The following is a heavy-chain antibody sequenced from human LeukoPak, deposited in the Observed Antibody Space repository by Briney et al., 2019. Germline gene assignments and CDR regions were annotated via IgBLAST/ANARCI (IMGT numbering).Heavy chain of an antibody. V-gene: IGHV4-34*01. Sequence: SETLSLTCAVYGWSFSGYYWSWIRQPPGKGLECIGEINHSGSTNYNTSLKSRVTISVDTSKNQFSLKLSSVTAADTAVYYCARPVLLFRFSAFDIWGQGTMVTVSS. J-gene: IGHJ3*02. CDR2: INHSGST. D-gene: IGHD2-15*01. CDR3: ARPVLLFRFSAFDI. CDR1: GWSFSGYY.